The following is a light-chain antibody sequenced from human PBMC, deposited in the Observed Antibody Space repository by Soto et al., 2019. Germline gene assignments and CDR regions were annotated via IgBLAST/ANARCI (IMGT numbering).Light chain of an antibody. CDR3: QRYGSSPPWT. CDR2: GAS. J-gene: IGKJ1*01. V-gene: IGKV3-20*01. CDR1: QSVNNNY. Sequence: EIVLTQSPGTLSLSPEERATLSCRASQSVNNNYLAWYQHKPGQAPRLLIYGASSRATGIPDRFSGSGSGTDFTLTIGRLQPEDFAIYYCQRYGSSPPWTFGQGTKVDIK.